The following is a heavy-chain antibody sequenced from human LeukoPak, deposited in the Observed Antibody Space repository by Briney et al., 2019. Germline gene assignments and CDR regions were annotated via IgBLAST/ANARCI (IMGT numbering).Heavy chain of an antibody. Sequence: SVKVSXKASGGTFSSYAISWMRQAPGQGLEWIGRIIPIFGTANYAQKFQGRVTITTDESTSTAYMELSSLRSEDTAVYYCARLTYSSSWYDYWGQGTLVTVSS. CDR1: GGTFSSYA. CDR3: ARLTYSSSWYDY. J-gene: IGHJ4*02. D-gene: IGHD6-13*01. CDR2: IIPIFGTA. V-gene: IGHV1-69*05.